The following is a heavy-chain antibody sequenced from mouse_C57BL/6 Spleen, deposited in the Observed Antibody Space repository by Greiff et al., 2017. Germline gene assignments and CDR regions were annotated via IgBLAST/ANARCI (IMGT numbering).Heavy chain of an antibody. D-gene: IGHD2-4*01. Sequence: QQPGTELVKPGASVKLSCKASGYTFTSYWMHWVKQRPGQGLEWNGNINPSNGGTNYNEKFKSKATLTVDKSSSTAYMQLSSLTSEDSAVYYCARGGRLPLYWYFDVWGTGTTVTVSS. CDR3: ARGGRLPLYWYFDV. CDR2: INPSNGGT. J-gene: IGHJ1*03. V-gene: IGHV1-53*01. CDR1: GYTFTSYW.